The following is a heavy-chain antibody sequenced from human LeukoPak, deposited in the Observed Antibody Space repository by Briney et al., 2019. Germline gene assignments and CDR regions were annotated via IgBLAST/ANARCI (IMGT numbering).Heavy chain of an antibody. V-gene: IGHV3-21*01. CDR3: GRVDHLQQQLATDY. CDR2: ISSGSRDI. D-gene: IGHD6-13*01. Sequence: PVGSLRLSCVVSGFTFSTYTMNWVRAALGEGLGWVSPISSGSRDIYYADSLKGRFTVSRDNAKNSLYLQMNSLRAEDTAVYYCGRVDHLQQQLATDYWGQGTLVTVSS. J-gene: IGHJ4*02. CDR1: GFTFSTYT.